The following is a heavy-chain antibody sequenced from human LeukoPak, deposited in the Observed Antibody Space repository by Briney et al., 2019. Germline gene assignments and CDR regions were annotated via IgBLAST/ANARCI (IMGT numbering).Heavy chain of an antibody. V-gene: IGHV3-30*02. CDR3: ARRAGGYSHPYDY. D-gene: IGHD4-23*01. CDR2: IRFDGSYN. Sequence: GGSLRLSCAASRFTFSSYGMHWVRQAPGKGLEWVAFIRFDGSYNYYADSVKGRFTISRDNSKNTLYLQMNSLRAEDTAVYYCARRAGGYSHPYDYWGQGILVTVSS. CDR1: RFTFSSYG. J-gene: IGHJ4*02.